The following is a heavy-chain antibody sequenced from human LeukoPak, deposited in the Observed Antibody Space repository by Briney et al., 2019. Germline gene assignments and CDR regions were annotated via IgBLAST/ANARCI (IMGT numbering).Heavy chain of an antibody. Sequence: PSETLSLTCTVSGGSLSGYYWSWIRQPPGKGLEWIGYIYYSGSTNYNPSLKSRVTISVDTSKNQFSLKLSSVTAADTAVYYCARATYYYDSSGYLFDYWGQGTLVTVSS. D-gene: IGHD3-22*01. J-gene: IGHJ4*02. V-gene: IGHV4-59*01. CDR2: IYYSGST. CDR1: GGSLSGYY. CDR3: ARATYYYDSSGYLFDY.